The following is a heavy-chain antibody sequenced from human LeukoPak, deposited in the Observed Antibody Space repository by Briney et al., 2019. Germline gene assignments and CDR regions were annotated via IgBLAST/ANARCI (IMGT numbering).Heavy chain of an antibody. D-gene: IGHD5-24*01. Sequence: TSETLSLTCTFSGGSSSSSRYYWGWIRQPPGKGLEWIGSIYYSGSTYYNPSLKSRVTISVDTSKNQFSLKLSSVTAADTAVYYCARQEVEMATMPYDYWGQGTLVTVSS. CDR2: IYYSGST. V-gene: IGHV4-39*01. CDR3: ARQEVEMATMPYDY. J-gene: IGHJ4*02. CDR1: GGSSSSSRYY.